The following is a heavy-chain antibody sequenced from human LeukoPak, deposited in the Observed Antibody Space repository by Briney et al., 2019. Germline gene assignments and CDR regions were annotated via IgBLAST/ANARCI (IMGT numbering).Heavy chain of an antibody. V-gene: IGHV3-21*01. D-gene: IGHD4-17*01. J-gene: IGHJ4*02. CDR1: GFTFSSYS. Sequence: PGGSLRLSCATSGFTFSSYSMHWVRQAPGKGLEWVSSSSNIANHKYYADSVKGRFTISRDNAKNSLYLQMDSLRAEDTAVYFCARTRYGDYAFDYWGQGTLVTVSS. CDR3: ARTRYGDYAFDY. CDR2: SSNIANHK.